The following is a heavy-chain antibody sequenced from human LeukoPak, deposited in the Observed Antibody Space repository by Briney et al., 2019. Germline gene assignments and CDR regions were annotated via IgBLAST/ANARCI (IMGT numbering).Heavy chain of an antibody. J-gene: IGHJ4*02. V-gene: IGHV4-39*07. CDR3: ARVSVAGTGPDY. D-gene: IGHD6-13*01. CDR2: IYYSGST. Sequence: SETLSLTCTVSGGSISSSSYYWGWIRQPPGKGLEWIGSIYYSGSTYYNPSLKSRVTISVDTSKNQFSLKLKSVTAADTAVYYCARVSVAGTGPDYWGQGTLVTVSS. CDR1: GGSISSSSYY.